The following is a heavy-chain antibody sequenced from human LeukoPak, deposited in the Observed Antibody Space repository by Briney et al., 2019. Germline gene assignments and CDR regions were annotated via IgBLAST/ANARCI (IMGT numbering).Heavy chain of an antibody. Sequence: GGSLRLSCAASGFTFSSYSMNWVRQAPGKGLEWVSSISSSSSYIYYADSVKGRFTISRDNAKNSLYLQMNSLRAEDTAVYYCARGTTGTTPDDAFDIWGQGTMVTVSS. CDR1: GFTFSSYS. CDR2: ISSSSSYI. J-gene: IGHJ3*02. V-gene: IGHV3-21*04. D-gene: IGHD1-1*01. CDR3: ARGTTGTTPDDAFDI.